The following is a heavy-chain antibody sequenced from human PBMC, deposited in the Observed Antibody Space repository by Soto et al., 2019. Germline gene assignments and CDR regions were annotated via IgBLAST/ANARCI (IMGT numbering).Heavy chain of an antibody. CDR1: GGTFSRYS. Sequence: SVKVSCKVSGGTFSRYSITWVRQAPGHGLEWIGRIIPIFGIASYAQKFQGRVTITADESTSTAYMELSSLRSDDTAVYYCARLPSPTYYYGMDVWGQGTTVTISS. J-gene: IGHJ6*02. CDR3: ARLPSPTYYYGMDV. CDR2: IIPIFGIA. V-gene: IGHV1-69*02.